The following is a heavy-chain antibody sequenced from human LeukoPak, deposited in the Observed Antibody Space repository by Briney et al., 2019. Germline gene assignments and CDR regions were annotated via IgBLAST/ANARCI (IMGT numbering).Heavy chain of an antibody. V-gene: IGHV3-7*01. CDR3: ARETGIPVAGLNPCYFDY. CDR2: IKQDGSEK. Sequence: GGSLRLSRAASGFTFSSYWMSWVRRAPGKGLEWVANIKQDGSEKYYVDSVKGRFTMSRDNAGNSLYLQMNSLRVEDTAVYYCARETGIPVAGLNPCYFDYWGQGTLVTVSS. J-gene: IGHJ4*02. D-gene: IGHD6-19*01. CDR1: GFTFSSYW.